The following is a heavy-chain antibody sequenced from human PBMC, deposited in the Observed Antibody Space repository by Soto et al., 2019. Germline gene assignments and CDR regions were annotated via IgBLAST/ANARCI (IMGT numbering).Heavy chain of an antibody. CDR1: GSRFSNYV. CDR3: AREGRGKKAGDNGLVSLGY. CDR2: IIPNFNST. Sequence: QVQLVQSGAEVKTPGSSLKVSCKVSGSRFSNYVISWVRQAPGHGLEWLGRIIPNFNSTKYAQSFQGRVTMTADNSTSTASLELRSLRSDDTAVYYCAREGRGKKAGDNGLVSLGYWGQGTLVSVSS. J-gene: IGHJ4*02. D-gene: IGHD2-8*01. V-gene: IGHV1-69*06.